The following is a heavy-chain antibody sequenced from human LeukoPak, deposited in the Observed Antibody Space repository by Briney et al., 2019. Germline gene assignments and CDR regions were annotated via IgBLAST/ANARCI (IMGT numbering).Heavy chain of an antibody. J-gene: IGHJ5*02. D-gene: IGHD3-22*01. V-gene: IGHV1-18*01. CDR1: GYTFTSYG. CDR3: ARDLTYDSSGYYPNWFDP. Sequence: GASVKVSCKASGYTFTSYGISWVRQAPGQGLEWMGWISAYNGNTNYAQKLQGRVTMTTDISTSTAYMELRSLRSDDTAVYYCARDLTYDSSGYYPNWFDPWGQGTLVTVSS. CDR2: ISAYNGNT.